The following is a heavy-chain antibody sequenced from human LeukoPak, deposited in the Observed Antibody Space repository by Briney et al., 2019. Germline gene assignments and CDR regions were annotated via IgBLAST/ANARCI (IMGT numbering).Heavy chain of an antibody. CDR1: GGSISSYY. CDR3: ARVGYCSGGSCYTGHDWFDP. CDR2: IYYSGST. V-gene: IGHV4-59*08. Sequence: KPSETLSLTCTVSGGSISSYYWSWIRQPPGKGLEWSGYIYYSGSTNYNPSLKSRVTISVDTSKNQFSLKLSSVTAADTAVYYCARVGYCSGGSCYTGHDWFDPWGQGTLVTVSS. D-gene: IGHD2-15*01. J-gene: IGHJ5*02.